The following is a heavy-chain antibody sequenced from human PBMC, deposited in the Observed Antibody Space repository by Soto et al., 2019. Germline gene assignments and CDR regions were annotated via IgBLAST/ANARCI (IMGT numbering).Heavy chain of an antibody. CDR2: IYTSGST. V-gene: IGHV4-61*02. D-gene: IGHD3-10*01. Sequence: SETLSLTCAVSGGSISSGGYSWSWIRQPAGKGLEWIGRIYTSGSTNYNPSLKSRVTMSVDTSKNQFSPKLSSVTAADTAVYYCARDRMVREIPNWFDPWGQGTLVTSPQ. CDR3: ARDRMVREIPNWFDP. J-gene: IGHJ5*02. CDR1: GGSISSGGYS.